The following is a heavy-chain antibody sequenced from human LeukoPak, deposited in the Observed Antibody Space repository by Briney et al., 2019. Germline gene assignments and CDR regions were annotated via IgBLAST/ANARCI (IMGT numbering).Heavy chain of an antibody. Sequence: ASVKVSRKASGYTFTGYYLHWVRQAPGQGLEWMGCVNPNSGDTNYAQKFQGSVTMTRDTSISTVYMELSRLRSDDTAVYYCARRAGAYSHPYDYWGQGTLVTVSS. CDR2: VNPNSGDT. CDR1: GYTFTGYY. J-gene: IGHJ4*02. CDR3: ARRAGAYSHPYDY. V-gene: IGHV1-2*02. D-gene: IGHD4/OR15-4a*01.